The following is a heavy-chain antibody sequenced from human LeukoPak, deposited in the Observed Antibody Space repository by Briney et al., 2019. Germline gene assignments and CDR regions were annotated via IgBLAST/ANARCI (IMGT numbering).Heavy chain of an antibody. CDR3: AELGITMIGGV. V-gene: IGHV3-23*01. Sequence: GGSLRLSCASFGFSFSNYAMSWVRQAPGKGLEWVSGITDTGGSTFYADSVKGRFSISRDNAKNTLYLQMNSLRAEDTAVYYCAELGITMIGGVWGKGTTVTISS. CDR1: GFSFSNYA. D-gene: IGHD3-10*02. J-gene: IGHJ6*04. CDR2: ITDTGGST.